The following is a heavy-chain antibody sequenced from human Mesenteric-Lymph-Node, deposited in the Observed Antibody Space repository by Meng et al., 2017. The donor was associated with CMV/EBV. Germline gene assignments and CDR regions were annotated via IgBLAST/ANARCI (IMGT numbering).Heavy chain of an antibody. D-gene: IGHD6-13*01. V-gene: IGHV1-2*02. J-gene: IGHJ4*02. Sequence: ASVKVSCKASGYTFTGYYMHWVRQAPGQGLEWMGWINPNSGGTKYAQKFQGRVTITRDTSISTAYVELNSLTSDDTAVYYCSSSLPGYSSSPDYWGQGTLVTVSS. CDR2: INPNSGGT. CDR1: GYTFTGYY. CDR3: SSSLPGYSSSPDY.